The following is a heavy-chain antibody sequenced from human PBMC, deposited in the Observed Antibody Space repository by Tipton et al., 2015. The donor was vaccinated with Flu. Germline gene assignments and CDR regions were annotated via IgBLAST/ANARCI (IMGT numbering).Heavy chain of an antibody. Sequence: QVQLVQSGAEVKKPGASVKVSCRASGYSFNNFGISWVRQAPGQGLEWTGWISGYNGKTNYAQKFQGRATVTTDTSTSTAYMEWRSLRSGDTAGYYCGRDGPYRLKWEPLDYWGQGTLVTVSS. CDR1: GYSFNNFG. V-gene: IGHV1-18*01. CDR2: ISGYNGKT. D-gene: IGHD1-26*01. J-gene: IGHJ4*02. CDR3: GRDGPYRLKWEPLDY.